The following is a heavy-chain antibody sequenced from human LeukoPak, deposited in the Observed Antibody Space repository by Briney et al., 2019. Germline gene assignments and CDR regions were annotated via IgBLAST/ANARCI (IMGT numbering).Heavy chain of an antibody. D-gene: IGHD3-10*01. CDR3: ARAGTRVMVRGYYFDY. V-gene: IGHV4-39*07. CDR1: GGSISSGDYY. J-gene: IGHJ4*02. CDR2: IYHSGST. Sequence: SQTLSLTCSVSGGSISSGDYYWGWIRQPPGKGLEWIVSIYHSGSTYYNPSLKSRVTISVDTSKNQFSLKLSSVTAADTAVYYCARAGTRVMVRGYYFDYWGQGTLVTVSS.